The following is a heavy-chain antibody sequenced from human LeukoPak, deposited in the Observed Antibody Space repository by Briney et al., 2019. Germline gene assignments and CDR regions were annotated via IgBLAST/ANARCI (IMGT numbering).Heavy chain of an antibody. D-gene: IGHD1-26*01. V-gene: IGHV3-23*01. CDR2: IGGSGGAI. CDR3: AREEWELLATFDY. Sequence: GGSLRLSCGASGFTFSRYAMSWVRQAPGKGLQWVSEIGGSGGAIYYADSVKGRFTISRDNSKNTLYLQMNSLRAEDTAVYYCAREEWELLATFDYWGQGTLVTVSS. CDR1: GFTFSRYA. J-gene: IGHJ4*02.